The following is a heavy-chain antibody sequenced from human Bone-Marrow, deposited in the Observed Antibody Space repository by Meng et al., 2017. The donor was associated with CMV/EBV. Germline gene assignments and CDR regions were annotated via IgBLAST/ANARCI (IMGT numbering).Heavy chain of an antibody. CDR2: ISSSGSTI. Sequence: GESLKISCTASGFTFGLYEMNWVRQAPGRGLEWVAYISSSGSTIYDADSVKGRFTISRDNAKNSLYLQMNSLRAEDTAVYYCARDGVNYDYVWGSYTPRGYFDYWGQGTLVTVSS. J-gene: IGHJ4*02. CDR3: ARDGVNYDYVWGSYTPRGYFDY. V-gene: IGHV3-48*03. D-gene: IGHD3-16*01. CDR1: GFTFGLYE.